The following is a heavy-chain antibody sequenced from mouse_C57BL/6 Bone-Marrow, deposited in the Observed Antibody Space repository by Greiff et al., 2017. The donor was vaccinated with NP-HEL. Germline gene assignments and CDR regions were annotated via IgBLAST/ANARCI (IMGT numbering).Heavy chain of an antibody. CDR2: IYPGDGDT. D-gene: IGHD1-1*01. J-gene: IGHJ3*01. Sequence: QVQLQQSGPELVKPGASVKISCKASGYAFSSSWMNWVKQRPGKGLEWIGRIYPGDGDTNYNGKFKGKATLTVDKSSSTAYMQLSSLTSEDSAVYFCAEDYYGSRRFDYWGRGTLITVSA. CDR1: GYAFSSSW. CDR3: AEDYYGSRRFDY. V-gene: IGHV1-82*01.